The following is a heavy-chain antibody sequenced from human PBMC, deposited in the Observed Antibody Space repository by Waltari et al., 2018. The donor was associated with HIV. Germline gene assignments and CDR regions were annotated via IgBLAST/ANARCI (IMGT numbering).Heavy chain of an antibody. D-gene: IGHD2-21*01. CDR3: ARGSVVVVEYNLDY. J-gene: IGHJ4*02. CDR1: GFTFSSYS. CDR2: ISSSSSYI. Sequence: EVQLVESGGGLVKPGGSLRLSCAASGFTFSSYSMNWVRQAPGKGLEWVSSISSSSSYIYYADSVKGRFTISRDNAKNSLYLQMNSLRAEDTAVYYCARGSVVVVEYNLDYWGQGTLVTVSS. V-gene: IGHV3-21*01.